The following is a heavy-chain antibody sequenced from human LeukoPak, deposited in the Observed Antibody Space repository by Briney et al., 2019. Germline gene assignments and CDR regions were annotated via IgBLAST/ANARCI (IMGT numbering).Heavy chain of an antibody. Sequence: VASVKVSCKASGYTFTSYDINWVRQATGQGLEWMGWMNPNSGNTGYAQKFQGRVTMTRNTSISTAYMELSSLRSEDTAVYYCARVQLRYFDWLLYSYYMDVWGKGTTVTISS. D-gene: IGHD3-9*01. V-gene: IGHV1-8*01. CDR3: ARVQLRYFDWLLYSYYMDV. CDR1: GYTFTSYD. CDR2: MNPNSGNT. J-gene: IGHJ6*03.